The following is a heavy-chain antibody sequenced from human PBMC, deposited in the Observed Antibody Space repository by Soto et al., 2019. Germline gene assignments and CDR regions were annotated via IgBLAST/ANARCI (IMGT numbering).Heavy chain of an antibody. CDR2: IYSGGST. CDR1: GFTVSSNY. J-gene: IGHJ5*02. Sequence: GGSLRLSCAASGFTVSSNYMSWVRQAPGKGLEWVSVIYSGGSTYYADSVKGRFTISRHNSKNTLYLQMNSLRAEDTAVYYCARVSAAAGTDWFDPWGQGTLVTVSS. V-gene: IGHV3-53*04. CDR3: ARVSAAAGTDWFDP. D-gene: IGHD6-13*01.